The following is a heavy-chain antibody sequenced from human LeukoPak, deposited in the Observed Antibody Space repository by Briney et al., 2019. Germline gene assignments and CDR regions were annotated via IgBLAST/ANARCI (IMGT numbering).Heavy chain of an antibody. CDR3: ARDLVGTGVVAPFDY. V-gene: IGHV1-69*06. Sequence: SVKVSCKASGGTFSGYAISWVRQAPGQGLEWMGGIIPIFGTASYAQKFQGRVTITADKSTSTAYMELSSLRSEDTAVYYCARDLVGTGVVAPFDYWGQGTLVTVSS. J-gene: IGHJ4*02. D-gene: IGHD2-15*01. CDR2: IIPIFGTA. CDR1: GGTFSGYA.